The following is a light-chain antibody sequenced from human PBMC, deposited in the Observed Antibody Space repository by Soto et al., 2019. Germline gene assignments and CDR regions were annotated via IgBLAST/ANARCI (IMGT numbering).Light chain of an antibody. Sequence: DIVMTQSPLSLPVTPGEPASISCRSSQSLLHSNGYNYLDWYLQKPGQSPQLLIYLGSNRASGVPYRYSGSGSGTDFTLKISSVEGEDVGVYDCIQARQTLVSFGRGTRREIK. V-gene: IGKV2-28*01. CDR1: QSLLHSNGYNY. J-gene: IGKJ5*01. CDR2: LGS. CDR3: IQARQTLVS.